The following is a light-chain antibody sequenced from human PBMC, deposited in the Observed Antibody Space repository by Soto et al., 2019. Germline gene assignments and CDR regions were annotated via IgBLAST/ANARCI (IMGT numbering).Light chain of an antibody. CDR3: QVWDSTTAA. CDR1: NIGSKN. Sequence: SYELTQPLSVSVALGQTARITCGGNNIGSKNVHWYQQKPGQAPALVIYRDNNRPSGIPERFSGSNSGNTATLTISRAQAGDEADYYCQVWDSTTAAFGGGTKLTVL. CDR2: RDN. V-gene: IGLV3-9*01. J-gene: IGLJ2*01.